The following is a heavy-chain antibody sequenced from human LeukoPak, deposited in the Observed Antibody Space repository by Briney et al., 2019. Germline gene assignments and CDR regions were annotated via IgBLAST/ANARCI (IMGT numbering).Heavy chain of an antibody. J-gene: IGHJ5*02. Sequence: PSETLSLTCTVSGGSISSSSYFWGWIRQPPGKGLEWIGNIFYRGSTYYNPSLKSRVTISVDTSKNQFSLTLNSVTAADTTVYYCARSGEVAVAGAYNWFDPWGQGILVTVSS. CDR2: IFYRGST. CDR3: ARSGEVAVAGAYNWFDP. CDR1: GGSISSSSYF. V-gene: IGHV4-39*01. D-gene: IGHD6-19*01.